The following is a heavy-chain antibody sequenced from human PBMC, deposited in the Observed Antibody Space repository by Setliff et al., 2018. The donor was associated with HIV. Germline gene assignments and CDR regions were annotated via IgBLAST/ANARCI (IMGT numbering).Heavy chain of an antibody. CDR1: GFTFSNYW. J-gene: IGHJ6*03. CDR2: INNAGSVT. V-gene: IGHV3-74*01. Sequence: GGSLRLSCTASGFTFSNYWMHWVRQGPGKGLVWVSRINNAGSVTTYADSVRGRFTISRDDAKNTLCLQMNDLRAEDTGIYFCARDLTTDYLDVWGKGTTVTVSS. CDR3: ARDLTTDYLDV. D-gene: IGHD4-17*01.